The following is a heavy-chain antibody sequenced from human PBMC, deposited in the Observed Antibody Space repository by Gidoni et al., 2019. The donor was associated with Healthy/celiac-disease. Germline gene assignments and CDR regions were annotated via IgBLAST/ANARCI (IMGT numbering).Heavy chain of an antibody. J-gene: IGHJ3*02. CDR3: AADPGSHALDAFDI. V-gene: IGHV1-58*01. D-gene: IGHD1-26*01. CDR2: IVVGSGNT. CDR1: GFTFTSSA. Sequence: QMQLVQSGPEANKPGTSVKVSCTASGFTFTSSALQWVRQARGQRIEWIGWIVVGSGNTNYAQKFQERVTSTRDMSTSTAYMELSSLRSEDTAVYYCAADPGSHALDAFDIWGQGTMVTVSS.